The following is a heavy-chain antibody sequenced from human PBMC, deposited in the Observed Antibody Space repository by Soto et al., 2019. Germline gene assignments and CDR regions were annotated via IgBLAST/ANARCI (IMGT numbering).Heavy chain of an antibody. Sequence: SETLSLTCTVSGGSVTSVSYYWSWIRQPPGKGLEWIGYVYYSGITNYNPSLKSRVTISVDTSKNQFSLKPTSVTAADTAVYYCATVRGGDCYYSGMDVWGQGTTVTVSS. V-gene: IGHV4-61*01. D-gene: IGHD3-10*01. J-gene: IGHJ6*02. CDR2: VYYSGIT. CDR1: GGSVTSVSYY. CDR3: ATVRGGDCYYSGMDV.